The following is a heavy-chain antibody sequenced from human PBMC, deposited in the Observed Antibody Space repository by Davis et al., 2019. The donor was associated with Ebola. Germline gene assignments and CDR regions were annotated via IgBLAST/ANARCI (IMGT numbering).Heavy chain of an antibody. D-gene: IGHD6-13*01. CDR2: IIPILGIA. V-gene: IGHV1-69*02. CDR3: ARLCSSSCPNDY. CDR1: GGTFSSYT. J-gene: IGHJ4*02. Sequence: SVKVSCKASGGTFSSYTISWVRQAPGQGLEWMGRIIPILGIANYAQKFQGRVTMITDTSISTAYMELNRLTYDDTAVYYCARLCSSSCPNDYWGQGTLVTVSS.